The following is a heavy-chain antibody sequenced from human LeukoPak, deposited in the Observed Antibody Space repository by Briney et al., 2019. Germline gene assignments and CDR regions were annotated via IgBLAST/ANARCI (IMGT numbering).Heavy chain of an antibody. V-gene: IGHV3-43*01. CDR2: ISWGGGST. Sequence: GGSLRLSCAASGFTFNDYTMHWVRHAPGKGLEWVSLISWGGGSTYYADSVKGRFTISRDNSKNSLYLEMNRLRAEDTALYYCAKAKVAARPAYYYFGMDVWGQGTTVTVSS. CDR3: AKAKVAARPAYYYFGMDV. D-gene: IGHD6-6*01. J-gene: IGHJ6*02. CDR1: GFTFNDYT.